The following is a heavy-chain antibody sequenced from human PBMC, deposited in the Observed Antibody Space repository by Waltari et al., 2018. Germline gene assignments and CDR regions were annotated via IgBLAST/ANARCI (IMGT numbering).Heavy chain of an antibody. Sequence: EVQLVESGGGLVKPGGSLRLSCAASGVMFSSSTMNWVRQAPGHGLAWVSSISISSTYTSYADSLKVRFTISRDNARASLYLQMDSLRAEDTAVYYCASHLEDFYYYMDVWGKGTTVTVSS. CDR1: GVMFSSST. J-gene: IGHJ6*03. CDR2: ISISSTYT. CDR3: ASHLEDFYYYMDV. V-gene: IGHV3-21*01.